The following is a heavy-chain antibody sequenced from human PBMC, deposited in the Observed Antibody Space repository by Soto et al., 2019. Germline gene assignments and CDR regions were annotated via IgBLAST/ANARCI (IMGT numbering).Heavy chain of an antibody. V-gene: IGHV4-39*01. CDR2: VYYRGRS. J-gene: IGHJ4*02. Sequence: PSETLSLTCTVSGGSVTNSSYYWGWIRQSPGKGLEWIGSVYYRGRSYSKSSVKSRVTRSVDTSKNRFSLSLNSVTASDTAVYFCVSQRTTVPTQAYFDYWGPGALVTVS. CDR1: GGSVTNSSYY. D-gene: IGHD4-17*01. CDR3: VSQRTTVPTQAYFDY.